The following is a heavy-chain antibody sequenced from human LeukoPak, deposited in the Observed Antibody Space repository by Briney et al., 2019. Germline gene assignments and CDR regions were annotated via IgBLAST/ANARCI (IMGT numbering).Heavy chain of an antibody. J-gene: IGHJ4*01. V-gene: IGHV4-61*02. CDR3: ARRLLWTPIDY. Sequence: PSETLSLTCTVSGNSISSGDNYWSWIRQPAGKGLEWIGRIYTSGSTNYNPSLKSRVTISGDTSKNQFSLKLSSVTAADTAMYYCARRLLWTPIDYWGQGTLVTVSS. D-gene: IGHD3-10*01. CDR2: IYTSGST. CDR1: GNSISSGDNY.